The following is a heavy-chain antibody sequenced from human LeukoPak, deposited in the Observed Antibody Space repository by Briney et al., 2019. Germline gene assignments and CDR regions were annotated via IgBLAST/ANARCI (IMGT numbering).Heavy chain of an antibody. V-gene: IGHV4-34*01. CDR1: GGSFSGYY. CDR3: ARRYGYFDY. D-gene: IGHD4-17*01. J-gene: IGHJ4*02. Sequence: SETLSLTCAVYGGSFSGYYWSWIRQPPGKGLEWIGEINHSGSTNYNPSLKSRVTIPVDTSKNQFSLKLSSVTAADTAVYYCARRYGYFDYWGQGTLVTVSS. CDR2: INHSGST.